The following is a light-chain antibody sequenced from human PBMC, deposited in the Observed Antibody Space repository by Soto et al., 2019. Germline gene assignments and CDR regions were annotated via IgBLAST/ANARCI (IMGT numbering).Light chain of an antibody. Sequence: QSVLTQPPSVSGAPGQRVTISCTGSSSNIGAGYDVHWYQQLPGTAPKLLIYGNSNRPSGVPDRFSGSKSGTSASLAITGVEAEDDADYYCQSYDSGLVFGGGTKLTVL. J-gene: IGLJ2*01. CDR2: GNS. CDR1: SSNIGAGYD. V-gene: IGLV1-40*01. CDR3: QSYDSGLV.